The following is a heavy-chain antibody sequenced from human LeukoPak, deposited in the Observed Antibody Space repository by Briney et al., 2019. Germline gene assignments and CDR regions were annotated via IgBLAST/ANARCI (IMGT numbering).Heavy chain of an antibody. CDR2: VYLGGST. V-gene: IGHV4-4*07. CDR1: GASFNDYY. D-gene: IGHD2-21*01. J-gene: IGHJ4*02. Sequence: SETLSLTCNVSGASFNDYYWSWIRQPAGKGLEWIGRVYLGGSTNYNPSLKSRVMMSLDKANNQFSLRLSSVTATDTAIYYCARDHCDDAACYPFDRWGQGTLVTVSS. CDR3: ARDHCDDAACYPFDR.